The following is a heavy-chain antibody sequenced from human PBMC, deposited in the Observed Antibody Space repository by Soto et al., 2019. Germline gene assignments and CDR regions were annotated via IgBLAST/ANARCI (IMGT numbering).Heavy chain of an antibody. Sequence: EVQLVESGGGLVQPGGSLRLSCAASGFTFSNYWMSWVRQAPGKGLEWVASIKQEGSEKDYVDSVRGRFTISRDNAKKSLYLQMNTQRAEDTAVYSCARDQGAYEFWLRTGYFYYTDVWRTGNTVTVSS. J-gene: IGHJ6*03. CDR2: IKQEGSEK. D-gene: IGHD3-3*01. CDR3: ARDQGAYEFWLRTGYFYYTDV. CDR1: GFTFSNYW. V-gene: IGHV3-7*01.